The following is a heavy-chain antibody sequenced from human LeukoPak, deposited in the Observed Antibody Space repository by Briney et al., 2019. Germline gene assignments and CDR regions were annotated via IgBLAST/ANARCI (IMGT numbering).Heavy chain of an antibody. CDR2: INSDGSST. CDR1: GFTFDDYA. D-gene: IGHD6-13*01. Sequence: GGSLRLSCAASGFTFDDYAMHWVRQAPGKGLVWVSRINSDGSSTSYADSVKGRFTISRDNAKNTLYLQMNSLRAEDTAVYYCAREARGAAGAFDIWGQGTMVTVSS. CDR3: AREARGAAGAFDI. J-gene: IGHJ3*02. V-gene: IGHV3-74*01.